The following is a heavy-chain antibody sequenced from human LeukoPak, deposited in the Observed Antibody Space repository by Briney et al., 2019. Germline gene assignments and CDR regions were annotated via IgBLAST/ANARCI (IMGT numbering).Heavy chain of an antibody. CDR3: ARHPSAVAGKTFDC. D-gene: IGHD6-19*01. Sequence: SETLSLTCTVSGGSISSYYWSWIRQPPGKGLEWIGYIYSSGSTNYNPSLKTRVTMSVDTSKNQFSLKLSSVTAADTAVYYCARHPSAVAGKTFDCWGQGTLVTVSS. CDR2: IYSSGST. CDR1: GGSISSYY. V-gene: IGHV4-59*08. J-gene: IGHJ4*02.